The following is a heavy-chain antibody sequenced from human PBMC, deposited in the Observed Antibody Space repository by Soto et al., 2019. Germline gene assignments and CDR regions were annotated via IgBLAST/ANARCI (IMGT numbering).Heavy chain of an antibody. CDR2: VYNSGST. Sequence: QVQLQESGPGLVKPSETLSLTCTVSGGSVSGGSYCWSWIRQPPGKGLECIGYVYNSGSTTYNPSLNSRVTMSVHPSKNQFSLGLSSVTAADTAVYYCARVPLTTYFDLWGRGTLVTVSS. V-gene: IGHV4-61*01. CDR3: ARVPLTTYFDL. CDR1: GGSVSGGSYC. J-gene: IGHJ2*01. D-gene: IGHD3-9*01.